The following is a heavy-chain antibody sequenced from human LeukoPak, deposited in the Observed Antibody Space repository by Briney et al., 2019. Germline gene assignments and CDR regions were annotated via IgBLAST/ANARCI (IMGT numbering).Heavy chain of an antibody. Sequence: GGSLRLSCAVSGGTLANHEMNWVRQAPGKGLEWVSYISSSASTIYYADSVQGRVTISRVNSKNSLYLQMNSLRAEDTAVYYCATRGSYSKGFDYWGQGTLVTVSS. D-gene: IGHD1-26*01. CDR2: ISSSASTI. CDR1: GGTLANHE. CDR3: ATRGSYSKGFDY. J-gene: IGHJ4*02. V-gene: IGHV3-48*03.